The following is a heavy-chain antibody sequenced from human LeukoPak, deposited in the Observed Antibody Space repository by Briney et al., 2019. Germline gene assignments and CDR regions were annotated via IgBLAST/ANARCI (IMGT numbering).Heavy chain of an antibody. CDR1: GYTFTGYY. Sequence: ASVKVSCKASGYTFTGYYIHWVRQAPGQGLEWMAWINPNSGGTNFAQKFQGRVTMTRDTSISTAYMELSKLTSDDTAVYYCARAGVIAAAGAANDYWGQGTLVTVSS. CDR3: ARAGVIAAAGAANDY. V-gene: IGHV1-2*02. J-gene: IGHJ4*02. D-gene: IGHD6-13*01. CDR2: INPNSGGT.